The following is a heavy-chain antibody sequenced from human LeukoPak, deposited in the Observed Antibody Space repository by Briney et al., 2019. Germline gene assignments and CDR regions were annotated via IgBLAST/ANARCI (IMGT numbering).Heavy chain of an antibody. Sequence: GGSLRLSCAASGFTFSSYGMHWVRQAPGKGLEWVAVIWYDGRNKYYEDSVKGRFTISRDNSKNTLYLQMNSLRAEDTAVYYCARGGSPPEALGDTFDVWGRGTLVTVSS. V-gene: IGHV3-33*01. CDR3: ARGGSPPEALGDTFDV. J-gene: IGHJ3*01. CDR1: GFTFSSYG. D-gene: IGHD1-26*01. CDR2: IWYDGRNK.